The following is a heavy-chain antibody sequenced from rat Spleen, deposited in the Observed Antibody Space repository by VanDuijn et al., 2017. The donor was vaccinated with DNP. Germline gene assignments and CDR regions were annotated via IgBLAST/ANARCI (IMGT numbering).Heavy chain of an antibody. V-gene: IGHV5-7*01. CDR3: ARPDY. CDR1: GFPFSDYN. J-gene: IGHJ2*01. Sequence: EVQLVASGGGLVQPGRSLKLSCAASGFPFSDYNMAWVRQAPKKGLEWVATISFDGSGTYYRDSVKGRFTVSRDNEKSALYLQMDSLRSEDTATYYCARPDYWGQGVMVTVSS. CDR2: ISFDGSGT.